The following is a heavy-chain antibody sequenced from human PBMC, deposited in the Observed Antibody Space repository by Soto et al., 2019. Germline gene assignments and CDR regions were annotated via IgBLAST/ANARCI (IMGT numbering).Heavy chain of an antibody. J-gene: IGHJ6*02. CDR1: GFTFSKFV. CDR2: ITETGGDT. V-gene: IGHV3-23*01. CDR3: TKASPDRHHMDV. Sequence: PGGSLRLSCAASGFTFSKFVVRWVRQTPGKGLEWVSTITETGGDTYYTDSVKGRFTISRDNSKNTLYLQMSSLRAEDTALYYCTKASPDRHHMDVWGQGTTVTVSS.